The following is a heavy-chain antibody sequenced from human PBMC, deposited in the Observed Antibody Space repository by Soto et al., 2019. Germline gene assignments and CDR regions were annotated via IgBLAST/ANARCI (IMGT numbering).Heavy chain of an antibody. Sequence: QVTLKESGPVLVKPTETLTLTCTVSGFSLRNARMGVSWIRQPPGKALEWLAHIFSNDEKSYTTSLKNRLTISKDTSKSQVVLTISNMDPVDTATYYCARIVVVGVHWFDPWGQGTLVTVSS. J-gene: IGHJ5*02. CDR1: GFSLRNARMG. CDR2: IFSNDEK. D-gene: IGHD3-22*01. V-gene: IGHV2-26*01. CDR3: ARIVVVGVHWFDP.